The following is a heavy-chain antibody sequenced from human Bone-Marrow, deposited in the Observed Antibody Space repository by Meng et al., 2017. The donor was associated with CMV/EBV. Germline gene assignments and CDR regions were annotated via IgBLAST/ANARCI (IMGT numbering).Heavy chain of an antibody. V-gene: IGHV3-66*01. CDR1: GVTVSTNY. Sequence: SGVTVSTNYMNWVRQAPGKGLEWVSLIYSGGSTYYADSVKGRFIISRDNSKNTLYLQMNSLRAEDTAVYYCVKGDDFRSGYFWYFDLWGRGTLVTVSS. D-gene: IGHD3-3*01. J-gene: IGHJ2*01. CDR2: IYSGGST. CDR3: VKGDDFRSGYFWYFDL.